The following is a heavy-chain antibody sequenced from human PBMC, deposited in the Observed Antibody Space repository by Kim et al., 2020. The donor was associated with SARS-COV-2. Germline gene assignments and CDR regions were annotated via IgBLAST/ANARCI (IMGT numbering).Heavy chain of an antibody. V-gene: IGHV3-33*01. Sequence: GGSLRLSCAASGFTFSSYGMHWVRQAPGKGLEWVAVIWYDGSNKYYADSVKGRFTISRDNSKNTLYLQMNSLRAEDTAVYYCARDGRYYDFWSGYLGNLGRESNYYYYYYMDVWGKGTTVTVSS. CDR1: GFTFSSYG. D-gene: IGHD3-3*01. CDR2: IWYDGSNK. J-gene: IGHJ6*03. CDR3: ARDGRYYDFWSGYLGNLGRESNYYYYYYMDV.